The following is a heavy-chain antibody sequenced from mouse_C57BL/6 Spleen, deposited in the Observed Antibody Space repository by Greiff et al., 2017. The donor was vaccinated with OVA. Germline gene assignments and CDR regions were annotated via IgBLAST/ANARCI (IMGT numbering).Heavy chain of an antibody. D-gene: IGHD3-2*01. J-gene: IGHJ4*01. Sequence: QVQLQQSGAELVKPGASVKLSCKASGYTFTEYTIHWVKQRSGQGLEWIGWFYPGSGSIKYNEKFKDKATLTADKSSSTVYMELSRLTSEDSAVYCCARHEEKASRQLEAMDYWGQGTSVTVSS. CDR2: FYPGSGSI. CDR1: GYTFTEYT. V-gene: IGHV1-62-2*01. CDR3: ARHEEKASRQLEAMDY.